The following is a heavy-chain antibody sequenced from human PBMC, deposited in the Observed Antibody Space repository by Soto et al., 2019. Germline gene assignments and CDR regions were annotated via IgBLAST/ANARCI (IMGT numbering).Heavy chain of an antibody. D-gene: IGHD3-3*01. CDR3: ARRTVNIRTFYSGLKTHCFDY. V-gene: IGHV4-39*01. CDR2: IYYSGST. Sequence: SETLSLTCAVSGGSISSSSYYGGWIRQPPGKGLEWIGSIYYSGSTYYTPSLQSRVAISVDTSKNQFSLKLNSVTAADTAVYYCARRTVNIRTFYSGLKTHCFDYWGQGTLVTVSS. CDR1: GGSISSSSYY. J-gene: IGHJ4*02.